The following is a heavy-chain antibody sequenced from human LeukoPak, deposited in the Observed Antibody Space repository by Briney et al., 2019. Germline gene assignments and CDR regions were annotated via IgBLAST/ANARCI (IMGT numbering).Heavy chain of an antibody. CDR1: GFTFSSYS. CDR2: IYSGGST. V-gene: IGHV3-53*01. D-gene: IGHD4-23*01. CDR3: ASAPYTVAFDY. J-gene: IGHJ4*02. Sequence: PGGSLRLSCAASGFTFSSYSMNWVRQAPGKGLEWVSVIYSGGSTYYADSVKGRFTISRDNSKNTLYLQMNSLRAEDTAVYYCASAPYTVAFDYWGQGTLVTVSS.